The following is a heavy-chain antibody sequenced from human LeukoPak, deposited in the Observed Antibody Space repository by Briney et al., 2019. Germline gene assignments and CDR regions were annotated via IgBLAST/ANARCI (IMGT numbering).Heavy chain of an antibody. CDR3: ARNRGIHGDPPLDY. V-gene: IGHV4-39*07. D-gene: IGHD4-17*01. J-gene: IGHJ4*02. Sequence: SETLSLTCTVSGGSISSSSYYWGWIRQPPGKGLEWIGSIYYSGSTYCNPSLKSRVTISVDTSKNQFSLKLSSVTAADTAVYYCARNRGIHGDPPLDYWGQGTLVTVSS. CDR1: GGSISSSSYY. CDR2: IYYSGST.